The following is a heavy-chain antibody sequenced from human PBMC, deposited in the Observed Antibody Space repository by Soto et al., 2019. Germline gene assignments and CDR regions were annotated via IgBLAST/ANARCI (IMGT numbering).Heavy chain of an antibody. Sequence: SETLSLTCTVSGGSISSGDYYWSWIRQPPGKGLEWIGYIYYSGSTYYNPSLKSRVTISVDTSKNQFSLKLSSVTAADTAVYYCVRVGFWGSYRSFDDWGQGTLVTVSS. CDR1: GGSISSGDYY. D-gene: IGHD3-16*02. CDR2: IYYSGST. CDR3: VRVGFWGSYRSFDD. V-gene: IGHV4-30-4*01. J-gene: IGHJ4*02.